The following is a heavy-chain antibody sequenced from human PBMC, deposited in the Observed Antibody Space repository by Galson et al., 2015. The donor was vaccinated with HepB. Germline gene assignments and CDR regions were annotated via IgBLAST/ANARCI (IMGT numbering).Heavy chain of an antibody. D-gene: IGHD2-15*01. CDR1: GFTFSSYA. CDR3: ARDADCSGGSCYSEFDP. Sequence: SLRLSCAASGFTFSSYAMHWVRQAPGKGLEWVAVISYDGSNKYYADSVKGRFTISRDNPKNTLYLQMNSLRAEDTAVYYCARDADCSGGSCYSEFDPWGQGTLVTVSS. V-gene: IGHV3-30-3*01. CDR2: ISYDGSNK. J-gene: IGHJ5*02.